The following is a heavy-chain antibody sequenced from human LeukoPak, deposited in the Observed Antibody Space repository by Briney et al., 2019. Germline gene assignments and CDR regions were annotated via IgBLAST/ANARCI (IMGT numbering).Heavy chain of an antibody. CDR2: IYTSGST. J-gene: IGHJ3*02. Sequence: SETLSLTCTVSGGSISSYYWSWIRQPAGKGLEWIGRIYTSGSTNYNPSLKSRVTMSVDTSKNQFSLKLTSVTAADTAVYYCATRLHYYYDTSPSFFDIWGQGTMVTVSS. D-gene: IGHD3-22*01. CDR1: GGSISSYY. CDR3: ATRLHYYYDTSPSFFDI. V-gene: IGHV4-4*07.